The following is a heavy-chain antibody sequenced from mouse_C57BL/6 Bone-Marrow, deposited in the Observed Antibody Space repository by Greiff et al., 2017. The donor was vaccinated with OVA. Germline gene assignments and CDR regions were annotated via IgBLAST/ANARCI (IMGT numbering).Heavy chain of an antibody. CDR1: GFTFSDFY. CDR3: ARDELGDY. J-gene: IGHJ2*01. CDR2: SRNKANDYTT. V-gene: IGHV7-1*01. D-gene: IGHD4-1*01. Sequence: EVMLVESGGGLVQSGRSLRLSCATSGFTFSDFYMEWVRQAPGKGLEWIAASRNKANDYTTEYSASVKGRFIVSRDTSQSILYLQMNALRAEDTAIYYCARDELGDYWGQGTTLTVSS.